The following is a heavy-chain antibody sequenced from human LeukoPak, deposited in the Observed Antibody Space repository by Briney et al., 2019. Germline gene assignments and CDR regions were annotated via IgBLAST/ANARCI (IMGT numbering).Heavy chain of an antibody. J-gene: IGHJ3*02. Sequence: SESLSLTCTVSGGSLSSSSYYWGWISHPPGKGLEWIGSIYYSGSTYYNPSLKSRVTISVDTSKNQFSLKLSSVTDADTAVYYCARPKYDSGPRDIWGQGTMVTVSS. D-gene: IGHD3-22*01. V-gene: IGHV4-39*01. CDR3: ARPKYDSGPRDI. CDR1: GGSLSSSSYY. CDR2: IYYSGST.